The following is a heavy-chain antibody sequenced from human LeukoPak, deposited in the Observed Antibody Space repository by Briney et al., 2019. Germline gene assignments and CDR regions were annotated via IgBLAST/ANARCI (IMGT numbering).Heavy chain of an antibody. J-gene: IGHJ4*02. CDR3: ARSNGYCSSTSCSTSDY. V-gene: IGHV5-51*01. CDR2: IYPGDSDT. CDR1: GYTFDSYW. Sequence: GESLKISCKGSGYTFDSYWIAWVRQMPGKGLEWMGIIYPGDSDTRYSPSFQGQVTISADKSISTAYLQWNSLKASDTAMYYCARSNGYCSSTSCSTSDYWGQGTLVTVSS. D-gene: IGHD2-2*02.